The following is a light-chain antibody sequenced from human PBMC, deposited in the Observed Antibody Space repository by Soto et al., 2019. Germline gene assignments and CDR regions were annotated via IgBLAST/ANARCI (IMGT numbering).Light chain of an antibody. J-gene: IGKJ4*01. CDR3: QRYNNWPLT. Sequence: DIQMTQSPSTLSASVGGRVTITCRASQSVGTWVAWYQQKPGKAPKLLIYGASNLESGVPSRFSGSGSGTEFTLTINSLQSEDFAVYYCQRYNNWPLTFGGGTKVEN. CDR1: QSVGTW. CDR2: GAS. V-gene: IGKV1-5*01.